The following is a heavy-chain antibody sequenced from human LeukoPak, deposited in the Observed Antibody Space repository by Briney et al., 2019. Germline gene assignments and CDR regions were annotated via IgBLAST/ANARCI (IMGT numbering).Heavy chain of an antibody. Sequence: GGSLRLSCAGSGFTFSDYYMYWIRQSPGKGLECLSYISSGGGSVYYADSVKGRFTISRDNSKNTLYLQMNSLRAEDTAVYYCARDFYGGLDYWGQGTLVTVSS. V-gene: IGHV3-11*04. CDR1: GFTFSDYY. D-gene: IGHD4-23*01. CDR2: ISSGGGSV. J-gene: IGHJ4*02. CDR3: ARDFYGGLDY.